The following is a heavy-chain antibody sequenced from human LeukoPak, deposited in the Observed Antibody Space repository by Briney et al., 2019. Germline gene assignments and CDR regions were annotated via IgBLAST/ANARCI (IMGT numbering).Heavy chain of an antibody. CDR2: IRPKTEGGAT. J-gene: IGHJ4*02. D-gene: IGHD2-2*01. V-gene: IGHV3-15*01. CDR1: GLTFGSYW. Sequence: PGGSLRLSCAASGLTFGSYWMSWVRQAPGKGLEWVGRIRPKTEGGATDYGAPVKDRFTISRDESKATLFLQMDSLKPEDTAVYFCTTFGYALDSWGQGTLVTVSS. CDR3: TTFGYALDS.